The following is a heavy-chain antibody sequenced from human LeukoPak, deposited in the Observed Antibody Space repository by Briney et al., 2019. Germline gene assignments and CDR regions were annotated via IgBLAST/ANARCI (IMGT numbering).Heavy chain of an antibody. V-gene: IGHV3-7*01. D-gene: IGHD2-2*01. Sequence: GGSLRLSCAASGFTFSTYWMSWVRQAPGKGLEWVANIKQDGREKYYVDSVKGRFTISRDNANNSLYLQMNSLRAEDTAVYYYAHGIMYQLDYWGQGTLVTVSS. CDR2: IKQDGREK. J-gene: IGHJ4*02. CDR3: AHGIMYQLDY. CDR1: GFTFSTYW.